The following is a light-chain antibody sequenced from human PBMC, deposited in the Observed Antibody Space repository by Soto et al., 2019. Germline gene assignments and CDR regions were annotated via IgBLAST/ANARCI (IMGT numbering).Light chain of an antibody. J-gene: IGKJ2*01. CDR1: QHVSSN. CDR2: RPS. CDR3: QQYNKWPYT. V-gene: IGKV3-15*01. Sequence: EIVTTLSPATLFVTPGGSAPLSCRASQHVSSNLSWYRLTPGHAPTLVIYRPSTRATGISATFSGSVSGTEFTLTISSLDSNDFSIYYGQQYNKWPYTFGQGTKLEI.